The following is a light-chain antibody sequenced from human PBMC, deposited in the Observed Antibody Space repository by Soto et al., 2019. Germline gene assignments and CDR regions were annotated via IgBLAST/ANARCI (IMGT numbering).Light chain of an antibody. J-gene: IGLJ2*01. CDR3: QSFDNTLSGGVV. V-gene: IGLV1-40*01. CDR1: TSNIGADYD. CDR2: GND. Sequence: QAVVTQPPSVSGAPGQRVTISCTGGTSNIGADYDVQWYQHRPGTAPRLLIFGNDNRPSGVPDRLSGSKSGTSASLAITGLQAEDEADYYCQSFDNTLSGGVVFGGGTKVTVL.